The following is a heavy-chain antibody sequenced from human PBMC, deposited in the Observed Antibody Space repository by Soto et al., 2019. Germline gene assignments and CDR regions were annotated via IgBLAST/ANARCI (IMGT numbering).Heavy chain of an antibody. D-gene: IGHD3-10*01. V-gene: IGHV1-69*08. Sequence: QVQLVQSGAEVKKPGSSVKVSCKASGGTFSSYTISWVRQAPGQGLEWMGRIIPILGIANYAQKVQGRVTITADKSTSTAYIELSSLRSEDTAVYYCAREEYYYGSGAFFDYWVQGPLVTVSS. CDR3: AREEYYYGSGAFFDY. J-gene: IGHJ4*02. CDR2: IIPILGIA. CDR1: GGTFSSYT.